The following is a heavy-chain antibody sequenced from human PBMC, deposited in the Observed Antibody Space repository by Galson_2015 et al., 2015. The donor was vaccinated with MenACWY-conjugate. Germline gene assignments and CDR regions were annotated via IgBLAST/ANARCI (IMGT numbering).Heavy chain of an antibody. CDR3: ASHLLGNIGYD. CDR1: GYTFRNYG. Sequence: SVKVSCKASGYTFRNYGFTWVRQAPGQGLEWMGRISGKNGNAIYAQKFQDRFIMTTDASTNTAYMDLGSLRSDDTATYYCASHLLGNIGYDWGQGTLVTVSS. D-gene: IGHD2/OR15-2a*01. J-gene: IGHJ4*02. CDR2: ISGKNGNA. V-gene: IGHV1-18*01.